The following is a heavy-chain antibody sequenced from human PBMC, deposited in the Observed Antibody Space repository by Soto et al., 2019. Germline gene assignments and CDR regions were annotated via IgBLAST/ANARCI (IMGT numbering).Heavy chain of an antibody. CDR3: ARGYSPALGAPWARVNWFDP. CDR2: IYYIGST. CDR1: GGSISNYY. J-gene: IGHJ5*02. D-gene: IGHD1-26*01. V-gene: IGHV4-59*01. Sequence: PXETRSLTCTVSGGSISNYYRSRIRQPPGKGMEWIGYIYYIGSTNYNPSLKSRVTMSVDTSRNQLSLNLTSVTAADTAVYYCARGYSPALGAPWARVNWFDPWGQVTLVTVSS.